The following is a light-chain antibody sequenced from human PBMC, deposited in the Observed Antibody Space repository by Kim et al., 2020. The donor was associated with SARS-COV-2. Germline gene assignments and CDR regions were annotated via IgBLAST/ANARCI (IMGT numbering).Light chain of an antibody. Sequence: DIQMTQSPSSLSASVGDRVTITCRASQSISSYLNWYQQKPGKAPKLLIYAASSLQSGVPSRLSGSGSGTDFTLTISSLQFEDFATYYCQQSYSTPWTFGQGTKVDIK. V-gene: IGKV1-39*01. CDR2: AAS. CDR1: QSISSY. CDR3: QQSYSTPWT. J-gene: IGKJ1*01.